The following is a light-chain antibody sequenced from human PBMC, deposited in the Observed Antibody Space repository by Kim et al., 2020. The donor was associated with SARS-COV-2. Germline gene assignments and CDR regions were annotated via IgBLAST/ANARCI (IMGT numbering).Light chain of an antibody. V-gene: IGKV3-20*01. CDR1: HTFSNTY. J-gene: IGKJ2*01. Sequence: STGERTTLSCRTSHTFSNTYLAWYQQKLGQAPRILIYAASSSATGIAARFSGSGSGTAFTLTISRLEPEDCAVYYCQLYGTSSMYTFGQGTKLEI. CDR2: AAS. CDR3: QLYGTSSMYT.